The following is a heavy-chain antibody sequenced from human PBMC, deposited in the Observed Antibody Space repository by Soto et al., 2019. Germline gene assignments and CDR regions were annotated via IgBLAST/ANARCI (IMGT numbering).Heavy chain of an antibody. Sequence: PXGTLALTCTVSGGSISSYYWSWIRQPPGKGLEWIGYIYYSGSTNYNPSLKSRVTISVDTSKNQFSLKLSSVTAADTAVYYCAREHSYGPPTIKFGAPWFDPWGQGTLVTVSS. CDR2: IYYSGST. J-gene: IGHJ5*02. D-gene: IGHD5-18*01. V-gene: IGHV4-59*01. CDR3: AREHSYGPPTIKFGAPWFDP. CDR1: GGSISSYY.